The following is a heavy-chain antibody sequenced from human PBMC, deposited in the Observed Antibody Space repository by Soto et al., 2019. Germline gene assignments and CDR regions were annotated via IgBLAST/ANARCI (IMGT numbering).Heavy chain of an antibody. CDR2: INPNSGAT. Sequence: QVQLVQSGAEVKKPGASVKVSCKVSGYTFTDYYIHWVRQAPGQGLEWMGWINPNSGATNYAQSFQGRVTMTRDTSSSTAYMELSRLRSDDTAVYYCARDPPYSVVLIRPFDYWGQGTLVTVSS. CDR1: GYTFTDYY. CDR3: ARDPPYSVVLIRPFDY. D-gene: IGHD3-3*01. V-gene: IGHV1-2*02. J-gene: IGHJ4*02.